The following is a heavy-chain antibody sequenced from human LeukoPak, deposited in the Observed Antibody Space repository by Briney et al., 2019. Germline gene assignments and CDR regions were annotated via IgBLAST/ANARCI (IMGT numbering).Heavy chain of an antibody. Sequence: GRSLRLSCAAPGFTFDDYAMHWVRQAPGKGLEWVSGISWNSGSIGYADSMKGRFTISRDNAKNSLYLQMNSLRSEDTALYYCAKDRALRGRGLYYFDYWGQGTLVTVSS. CDR1: GFTFDDYA. CDR3: AKDRALRGRGLYYFDY. CDR2: ISWNSGSI. J-gene: IGHJ4*02. V-gene: IGHV3-9*01. D-gene: IGHD3-10*01.